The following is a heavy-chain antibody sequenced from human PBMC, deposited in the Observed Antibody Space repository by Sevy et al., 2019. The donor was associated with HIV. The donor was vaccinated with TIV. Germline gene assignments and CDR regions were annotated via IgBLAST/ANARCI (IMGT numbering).Heavy chain of an antibody. CDR1: GGSISSGGYS. D-gene: IGHD3-22*01. CDR2: IYDSGST. J-gene: IGHJ4*02. Sequence: SETLSLTCAVSGGSISSGGYSGSWIRQTPGKGLEWIGYIYDSGSTYYNPSLKSRVTISVDRSKNQFSLKLSSVTAADTAVYYCASAYYYDSSGVFDYWGQGTLVTVSS. V-gene: IGHV4-30-2*01. CDR3: ASAYYYDSSGVFDY.